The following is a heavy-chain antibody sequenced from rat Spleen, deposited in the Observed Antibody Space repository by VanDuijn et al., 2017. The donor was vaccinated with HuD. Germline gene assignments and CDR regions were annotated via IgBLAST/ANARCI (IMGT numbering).Heavy chain of an antibody. V-gene: IGHV2-13*01. Sequence: QVQLKESGPGLVQPSQTLSLICTVSGFSLISYAVNWVRQPPGKGLEWMGGIWGDGSTKYSSVLKSRLSISRDTSKSQVILKMNNLQTEDTATYYCARVDDPGIFDYWGQGVMVTVSS. CDR1: GFSLISYA. CDR2: IWGDGST. J-gene: IGHJ2*01. CDR3: ARVDDPGIFDY. D-gene: IGHD1-4*01.